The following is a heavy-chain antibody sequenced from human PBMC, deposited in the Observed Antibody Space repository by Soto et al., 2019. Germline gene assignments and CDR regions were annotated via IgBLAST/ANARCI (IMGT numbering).Heavy chain of an antibody. CDR2: IYATGTT. CDR1: GASISGFY. V-gene: IGHV4-4*07. J-gene: IGHJ5*02. D-gene: IGHD1-1*01. Sequence: SSETLSLTCTVSGASISGFYWSWIRKSAGKGLEWIGRIYATGTTDYNPSLKSRVMMSVDTSKKQFSLKLRSVTAADTAVYYCVRDGTKTLRDWFDPWGQGMSVTVSS. CDR3: VRDGTKTLRDWFDP.